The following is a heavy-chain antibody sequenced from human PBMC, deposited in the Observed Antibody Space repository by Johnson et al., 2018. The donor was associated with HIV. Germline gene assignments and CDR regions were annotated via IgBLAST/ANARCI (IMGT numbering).Heavy chain of an antibody. J-gene: IGHJ3*02. CDR2: FSDDGETT. Sequence: VQLVESGGGLVQPGGSLRLSCAASGFTFSIYAIHWVRQAPGKGLEYVSGFSDDGETTYYANSVKGRVTISRDDSKSTLYLQMGWLRSEDTALYYCTRKCDYAQGFDIWGRGTLVTVSS. CDR3: TRKCDYAQGFDI. CDR1: GFTFSIYA. D-gene: IGHD4-17*01. V-gene: IGHV3-64*01.